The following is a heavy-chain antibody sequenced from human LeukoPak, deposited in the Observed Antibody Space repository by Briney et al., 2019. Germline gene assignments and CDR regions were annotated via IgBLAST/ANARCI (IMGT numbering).Heavy chain of an antibody. CDR3: ARDDHYNYYYMDV. Sequence: PGGALILSCAASGFIFSTYSMNWVRQAPGKGLEWVSYISSSSSTIYYADSVKGRFTISRDNAVNSLYLQMNSLGAEDTAVYYCARDDHYNYYYMDVWGKGTTVTVSS. V-gene: IGHV3-48*01. CDR2: ISSSSSTI. CDR1: GFIFSTYS. J-gene: IGHJ6*03.